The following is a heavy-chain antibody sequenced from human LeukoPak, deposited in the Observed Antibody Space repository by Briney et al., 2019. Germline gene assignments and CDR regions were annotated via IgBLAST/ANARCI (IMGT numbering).Heavy chain of an antibody. V-gene: IGHV4-4*07. J-gene: IGHJ4*02. CDR2: IYANGNT. Sequence: SETLSLTCTVSGGSMSSYYWSWLRQSAGKGLEWIGRIYANGNTNYNPSLESRVTMSVDTSKNQFSLKLTSVTAADTAVYYCARVGPMTGTTYFDYWGQGTLVTVSS. CDR1: GGSMSSYY. CDR3: ARVGPMTGTTYFDY. D-gene: IGHD1-7*01.